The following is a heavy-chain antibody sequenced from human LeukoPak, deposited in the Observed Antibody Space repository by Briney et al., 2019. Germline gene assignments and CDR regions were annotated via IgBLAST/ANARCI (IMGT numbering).Heavy chain of an antibody. Sequence: PGGSLSLFCAASGFSFNNNAMIWVRQASGKGLEGVSAINGGGDATEYADSVKGRFTISRDNSKKTLYLQMNSLRPEDTAVYYCARCTASCYANAFDVWGQGTLLTVSS. CDR2: INGGGDAT. J-gene: IGHJ3*01. V-gene: IGHV3-23*01. CDR3: ARCTASCYANAFDV. D-gene: IGHD2-2*01. CDR1: GFSFNNNA.